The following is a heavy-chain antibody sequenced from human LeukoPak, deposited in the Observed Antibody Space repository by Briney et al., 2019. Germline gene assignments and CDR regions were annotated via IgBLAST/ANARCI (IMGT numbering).Heavy chain of an antibody. V-gene: IGHV3-23*01. J-gene: IGHJ4*02. D-gene: IGHD4-11*01. CDR1: GFTFSNCA. CDR3: AKMPNSNYFDY. Sequence: SGGSLRLSCAASGFTFSNCAMNWVRQAPGKGLEWVSAISDSVSSTYYADSVKGRFTISRDNAKNTLYLQMNSLRAEDTAVYYCAKMPNSNYFDYWGQGTLVTVSS. CDR2: ISDSVSST.